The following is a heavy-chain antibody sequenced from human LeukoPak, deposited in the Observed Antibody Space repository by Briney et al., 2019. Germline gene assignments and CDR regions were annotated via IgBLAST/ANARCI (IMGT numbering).Heavy chain of an antibody. Sequence: PGGSLRLSCAASGFAFSSDWMHWVRQAPGKGLVWVSRINSDGSSTTYADSVKGRFTISRDNATNTLYLQMNSLRAEDTALYYCASRWWCFDLWGRGTLVTVSS. CDR3: ASRWWCFDL. V-gene: IGHV3-74*03. J-gene: IGHJ2*01. CDR1: GFAFSSDW. CDR2: INSDGSST. D-gene: IGHD6-13*01.